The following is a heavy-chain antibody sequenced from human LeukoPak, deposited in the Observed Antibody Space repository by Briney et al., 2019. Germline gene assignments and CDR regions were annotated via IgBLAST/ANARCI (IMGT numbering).Heavy chain of an antibody. CDR3: ARDVHSSKWYGSFDP. D-gene: IGHD6-13*01. J-gene: IGHJ5*02. Sequence: PSETLSLTCSVAGGSISGYLWNWIRQPDGMGLEWIGRIYISGNTNYNPSLKSRVTMSVDTPKNQFSVKGASGTAADTAVYYCARDVHSSKWYGSFDPWGQGTLVTVSS. CDR2: IYISGNT. CDR1: GGSISGYL. V-gene: IGHV4-4*07.